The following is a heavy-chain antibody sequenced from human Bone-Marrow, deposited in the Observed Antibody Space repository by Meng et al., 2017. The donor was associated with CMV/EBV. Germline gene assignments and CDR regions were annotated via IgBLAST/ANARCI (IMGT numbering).Heavy chain of an antibody. CDR1: GGSISSSSYY. J-gene: IGHJ6*01. Sequence: SETLSLTCTVSGGSISSSSYYWGWIRRPPGKGLEWIGSIYYSGSTYYNPSLKSRVTISVDTSKNQFSLTLSSVTAADTAVYYCASPQVYYYGKDVWGQGTTVTVSS. CDR3: ASPQVYYYGKDV. CDR2: IYYSGST. V-gene: IGHV4-39*07.